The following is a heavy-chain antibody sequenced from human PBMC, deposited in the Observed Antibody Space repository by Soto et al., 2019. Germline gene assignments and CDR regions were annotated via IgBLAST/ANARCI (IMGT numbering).Heavy chain of an antibody. CDR2: VAGNVSNR. J-gene: IGHJ6*02. V-gene: IGHV3-23*04. CDR1: GISFTTYA. Sequence: EVQVVESGGGLVQPGGSLRLSCAASGISFTTYAMTWVRQAPGKGLEWVSTVAGNVSNRHYADFVKGRFTISRDNSKNTLSLQMNSLRAEDTAVYYCAGDYLRLNSLNGNYYSYGMDVWGQGTAVTVSS. D-gene: IGHD4-17*01. CDR3: AGDYLRLNSLNGNYYSYGMDV.